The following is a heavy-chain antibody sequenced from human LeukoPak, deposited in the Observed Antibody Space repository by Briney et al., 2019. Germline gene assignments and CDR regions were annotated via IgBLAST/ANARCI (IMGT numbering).Heavy chain of an antibody. J-gene: IGHJ4*02. Sequence: PGGSLRLSCAASGFTFSNAWMSWVRQAPGKGLEWVGRIKSKTDGGTTDYAAPVNGRFTISRDDSENTLYLQMNSLKTEDTAVYYCTTIIGYCSGGSCRPDYWGQGTLVTVSS. V-gene: IGHV3-15*01. CDR3: TTIIGYCSGGSCRPDY. CDR2: IKSKTDGGTT. D-gene: IGHD2-15*01. CDR1: GFTFSNAW.